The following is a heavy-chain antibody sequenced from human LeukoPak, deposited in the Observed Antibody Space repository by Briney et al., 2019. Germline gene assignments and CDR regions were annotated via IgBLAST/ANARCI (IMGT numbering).Heavy chain of an antibody. Sequence: GGSLRLSCAAPGFTFSSYGMHWVRQAPGKGLEWVAVIWYDGSNKYYADSVKGRFTISRDNSKNTLYLQMNSLRAEDTAVYYCAKDYYDSSGYPRYAFDIWGQGTMVTVSS. CDR2: IWYDGSNK. V-gene: IGHV3-33*06. D-gene: IGHD3-22*01. CDR3: AKDYYDSSGYPRYAFDI. CDR1: GFTFSSYG. J-gene: IGHJ3*02.